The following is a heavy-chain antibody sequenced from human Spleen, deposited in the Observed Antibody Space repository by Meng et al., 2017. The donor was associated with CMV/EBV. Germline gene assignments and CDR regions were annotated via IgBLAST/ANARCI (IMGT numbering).Heavy chain of an antibody. J-gene: IGHJ4*02. V-gene: IGHV3-30*18. CDR1: GFSFSSYG. D-gene: IGHD2-15*01. CDR3: AKESSRILFH. Sequence: LCCVASGFSFSSYGMHWVRQAPGKGLEWVAIISYDGSNKYYADSVKGRFTISRDNSKNTVYLEMNSLSTEDTAVYYCAKESSRILFHWGQGTLVTVSS. CDR2: ISYDGSNK.